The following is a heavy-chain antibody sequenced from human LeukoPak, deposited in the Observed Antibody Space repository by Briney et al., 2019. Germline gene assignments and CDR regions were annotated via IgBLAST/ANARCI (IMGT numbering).Heavy chain of an antibody. Sequence: GGSLRLSCPASGFTFSSHWMSWVRQAPGKGLEWVANIKQGGSEKNYVDSAKGRFTISRDTAKTSLNLQMNSLRAEDTAVYYCVRNGGSFDYWGQGTLVTVSS. D-gene: IGHD3-10*01. V-gene: IGHV3-7*01. J-gene: IGHJ4*02. CDR3: VRNGGSFDY. CDR1: GFTFSSHW. CDR2: IKQGGSEK.